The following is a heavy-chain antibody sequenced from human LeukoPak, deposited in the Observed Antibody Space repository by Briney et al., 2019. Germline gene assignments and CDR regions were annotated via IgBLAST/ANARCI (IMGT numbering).Heavy chain of an antibody. Sequence: GGSLRLSCAASGSTFSSYEMNWVRQAPGKGLEWVSYISSSGSTIYYADSVKGRFTISRDNAKNPLYLQMNSLRAEDTAVYYCASDDSSPSWGQGTLVTVSS. CDR1: GSTFSSYE. J-gene: IGHJ5*02. CDR3: ASDDSSPS. CDR2: ISSSGSTI. D-gene: IGHD3-22*01. V-gene: IGHV3-48*03.